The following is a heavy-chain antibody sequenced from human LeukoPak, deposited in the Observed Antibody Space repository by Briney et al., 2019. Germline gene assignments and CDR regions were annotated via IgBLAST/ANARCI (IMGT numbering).Heavy chain of an antibody. J-gene: IGHJ6*03. CDR1: GGSFSGYY. Sequence: SETLSLTCAVYGGSFSGYYWSWIRQPPGKGLEWIGEINHSGSTNYNPSLKSRDTISVHTSKNQFSLKLSSVTAADTAVYYCARLTKNDSGSYRFGKKKRGYMDVWGKGTTVTISS. CDR3: ARLTKNDSGSYRFGKKKRGYMDV. V-gene: IGHV4-34*01. CDR2: INHSGST. D-gene: IGHD3-10*01.